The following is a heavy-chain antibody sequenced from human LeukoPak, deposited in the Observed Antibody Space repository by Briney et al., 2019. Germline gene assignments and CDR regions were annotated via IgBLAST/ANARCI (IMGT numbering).Heavy chain of an antibody. J-gene: IGHJ4*02. CDR3: AKDGYSSGWAPFDY. CDR2: ISGSGGST. CDR1: GFTFSSYA. V-gene: IGHV3-23*01. D-gene: IGHD6-19*01. Sequence: GGSLRLSCAASGFTFSSYAMSWVRQAPGKGLEWVSAISGSGGSTYYADSVKGRFTISRDNSKNTLYLQMDSLRAEDTAVYYCAKDGYSSGWAPFDYWGQGTLVTVSS.